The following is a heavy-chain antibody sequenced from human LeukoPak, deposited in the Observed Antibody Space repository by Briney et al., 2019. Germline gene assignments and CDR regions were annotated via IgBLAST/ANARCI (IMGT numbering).Heavy chain of an antibody. V-gene: IGHV3-21*01. Sequence: PGGSLRLSCAASGFTFKIYSLNWVRQAPGKGLEWVSSISTISSHMYYADSVKGRFTISRDNAKNSLYLQMNTLRAEDTAVYYCARDDTSAHFFDYWGQGTLVTVSS. CDR2: ISTISSHM. CDR1: GFTFKIYS. D-gene: IGHD3-10*01. CDR3: ARDDTSAHFFDY. J-gene: IGHJ4*02.